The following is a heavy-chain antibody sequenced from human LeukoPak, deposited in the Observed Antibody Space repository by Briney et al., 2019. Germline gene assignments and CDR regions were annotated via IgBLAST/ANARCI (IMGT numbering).Heavy chain of an antibody. CDR3: AKFSGYYAGYFDY. D-gene: IGHD3-22*01. J-gene: IGHJ4*02. CDR1: GFTFSDYY. V-gene: IGHV3-11*01. CDR2: ISSSGSTI. Sequence: GGSLRLSCAASGFTFSDYYMSWIRQAPGKGLEWVSYISSSGSTIYYADSVKGRFTISRDNSKNTLYLQMNSLRAEDTAVYYCAKFSGYYAGYFDYWGQGTLVTVSS.